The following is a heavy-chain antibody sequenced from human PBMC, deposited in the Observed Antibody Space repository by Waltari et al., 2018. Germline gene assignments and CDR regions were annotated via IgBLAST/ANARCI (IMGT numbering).Heavy chain of an antibody. CDR3: ARDRGRGLYLDT. CDR1: GDSLSSSSF. J-gene: IGHJ5*02. D-gene: IGHD2-15*01. V-gene: IGHV4-4*02. CDR2: VRGDGRS. Sequence: QLQLQESGPGLVKPSGTLSLHCAVSGDSLSSSSFWSWVGQSPQKGLEWIGQVRGDGRSNYNPSFASRVTVSLDTPNHQFSLTVTSATAADTAVYYCARDRGRGLYLDTWGPGTLVTVSP.